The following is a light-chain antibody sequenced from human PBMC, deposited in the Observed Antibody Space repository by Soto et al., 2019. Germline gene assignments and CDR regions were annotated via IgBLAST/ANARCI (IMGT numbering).Light chain of an antibody. CDR1: QSISSW. V-gene: IGKV1-5*01. J-gene: IGKJ1*01. CDR3: QQYNSYSRT. Sequence: DIQRTQSPSTLSASVGDRVTITCRASQSISSWLAWYQQKPGKAPKLLIYDASSLESGVPSRFSGSGSGTEFALTISSRQPDDFATYYCQQYNSYSRTFGQGTKVEIK. CDR2: DAS.